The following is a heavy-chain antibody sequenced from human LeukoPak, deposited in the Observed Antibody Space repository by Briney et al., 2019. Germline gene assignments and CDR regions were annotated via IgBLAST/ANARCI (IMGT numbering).Heavy chain of an antibody. CDR2: ITADGDDT. J-gene: IGHJ4*02. CDR1: GFTFNSYA. CDR3: ARDSTATGYFDS. V-gene: IGHV3-23*01. Sequence: PGGFLRLSCAVSGFTFNSYAMSWVRQAPGKGLEWVSAITADGDDTYYADSVKGRFTISRDNSKNTLYLQMSSLRAEDTAVYYCARDSTATGYFDSWGQGTLVTVSS. D-gene: IGHD1-1*01.